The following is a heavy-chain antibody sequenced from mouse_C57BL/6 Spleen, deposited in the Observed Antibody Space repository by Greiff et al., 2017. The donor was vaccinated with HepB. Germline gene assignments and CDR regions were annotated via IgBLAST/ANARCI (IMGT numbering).Heavy chain of an antibody. CDR3: ARGYGNFYWYFDV. D-gene: IGHD2-10*02. J-gene: IGHJ1*03. Sequence: VQLKQSGPELVKPGDSVKISCKASGYSFTGYFMNWVMQSHGKSLEWIGRINPYNGDTFYNQKFKGKATLTVDKSSSTAHMELRSLTSEDSAVYYCARGYGNFYWYFDVWGTGTTVTVSS. CDR2: INPYNGDT. V-gene: IGHV1-20*01. CDR1: GYSFTGYF.